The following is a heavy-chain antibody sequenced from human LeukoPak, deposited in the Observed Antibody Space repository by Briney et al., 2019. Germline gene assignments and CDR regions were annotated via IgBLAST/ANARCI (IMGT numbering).Heavy chain of an antibody. V-gene: IGHV5-51*01. CDR2: IYPGDSDT. D-gene: IGHD5-18*01. CDR3: ARHLRLWQNWFDP. CDR1: GYRFTNYW. Sequence: GESLKISCKASGYRFTNYWIGWVRHMRGKGPEWIGIIYPGDSDTRYSPSFQGQVTISADKSISTADLQWSSLKASDTAMYYCARHLRLWQNWFDPWGQGTLVTASS. J-gene: IGHJ5*01.